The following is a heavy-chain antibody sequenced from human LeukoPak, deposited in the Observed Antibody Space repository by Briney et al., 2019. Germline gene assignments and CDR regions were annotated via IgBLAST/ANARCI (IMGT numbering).Heavy chain of an antibody. Sequence: SETLCLSCAVSGGSNSSYYWSWIRQPPGKGLGWVGYIYYSGSTNYNPSPTSRVTISIDPSKNHFSLMLTSVTAPATAVAYFSRDTNPGEYSGGVNWFNPWGQETLVTLST. CDR1: GGSNSSYY. J-gene: IGHJ5*02. D-gene: IGHD3-10*01. V-gene: IGHV4-59*01. CDR3: SRDTNPGEYSGGVNWFNP. CDR2: IYYSGST.